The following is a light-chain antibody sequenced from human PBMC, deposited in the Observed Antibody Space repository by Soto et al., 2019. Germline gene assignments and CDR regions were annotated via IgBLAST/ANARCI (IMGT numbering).Light chain of an antibody. V-gene: IGKV3-20*01. CDR1: QSISRTY. J-gene: IGKJ2*01. Sequence: ETVLTQSPGTLSLSPGERATLSCRASQSISRTYLAWYQHKPGQAPRLLIYGASSRATGIPDRFSGSGSGTDFPLTISRLEPEVFAVYYCQQYGPPPLMYTLGGGTKLKIK. CDR2: GAS. CDR3: QQYGPPPLMYT.